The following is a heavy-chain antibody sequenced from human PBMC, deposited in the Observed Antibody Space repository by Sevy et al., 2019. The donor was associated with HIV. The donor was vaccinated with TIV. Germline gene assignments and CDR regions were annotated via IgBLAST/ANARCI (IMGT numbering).Heavy chain of an antibody. CDR2: IYYTGST. J-gene: IGHJ4*01. Sequence: SETLSLTCTVSGDSISSNNFYWAWVRQPPEKGLEWIGSIYYTGSTYYNPSLKSRVTISVDTSKNQFSLKLTSVTAADTAVYYCAREAVALDYWGQGTLVTVSS. V-gene: IGHV4-39*02. CDR3: AREAVALDY. D-gene: IGHD6-19*01. CDR1: GDSISSNNFY.